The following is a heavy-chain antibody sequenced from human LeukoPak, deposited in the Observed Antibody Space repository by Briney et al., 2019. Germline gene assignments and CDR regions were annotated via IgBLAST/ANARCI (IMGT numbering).Heavy chain of an antibody. V-gene: IGHV3-23*01. CDR1: GFTFSSYA. Sequence: RGSLRLSCAASGFTFSSYAMSWVRQAPGKGLEWVSAISGSGGPTYYADSVKGRFTISRDNSKNTLYLQMNSLRAEDTAVYYCARPMIVVVSPFDYWGQGTLVTVSS. J-gene: IGHJ4*02. CDR3: ARPMIVVVSPFDY. CDR2: ISGSGGPT. D-gene: IGHD3-22*01.